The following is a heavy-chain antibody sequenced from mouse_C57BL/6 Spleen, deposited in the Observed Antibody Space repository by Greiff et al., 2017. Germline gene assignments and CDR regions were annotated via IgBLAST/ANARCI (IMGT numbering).Heavy chain of an antibody. D-gene: IGHD2-5*01. CDR2: IYPGDGDT. J-gene: IGHJ1*03. CDR3: ARSHYSKGYFDV. V-gene: IGHV1-80*01. Sequence: VQLLESGAELVKPGASVKISCKASGYAFSSYWMNWVKQRPGKGLEWIGQIYPGDGDTNSNGKFKGKATLTADKSSSTAYMQLSSLTSEDAAVYFCARSHYSKGYFDVWGTGTTVTVSS. CDR1: GYAFSSYW.